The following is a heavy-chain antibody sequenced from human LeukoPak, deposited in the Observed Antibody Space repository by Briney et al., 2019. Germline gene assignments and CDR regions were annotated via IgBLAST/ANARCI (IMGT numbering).Heavy chain of an antibody. CDR2: ISSSSSYI. Sequence: GGSLRLSCAASGFTFSSYSMNWVRQAPGKGLEWVSSISSSSSYIYYADSVKGRFTISRDNAKNSLYLQMNSLRAEDTAVYYCARGWELPVTAWHFDLWGRGTLVTVSS. CDR3: ARGWELPVTAWHFDL. D-gene: IGHD1-26*01. V-gene: IGHV3-21*01. J-gene: IGHJ2*01. CDR1: GFTFSSYS.